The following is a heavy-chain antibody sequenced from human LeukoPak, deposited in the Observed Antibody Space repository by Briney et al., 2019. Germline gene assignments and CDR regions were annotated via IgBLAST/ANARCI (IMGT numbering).Heavy chain of an antibody. Sequence: GASVKVSFKASGYTFSDFLIHWVRQAPGQGLEWMGLISPGADGTNTAQRFQDRVTMTRDTSTSTVHLDLISLKSEDTAVYYCAREGRRDGYNVMAFDFWGQGTLVTVSS. J-gene: IGHJ4*02. CDR1: GYTFSDFL. CDR2: ISPGADGT. V-gene: IGHV1-46*01. D-gene: IGHD5-24*01. CDR3: AREGRRDGYNVMAFDF.